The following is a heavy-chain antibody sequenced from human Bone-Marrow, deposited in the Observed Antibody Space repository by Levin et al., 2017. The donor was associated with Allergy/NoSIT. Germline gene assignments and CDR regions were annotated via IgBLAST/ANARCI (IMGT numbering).Heavy chain of an antibody. V-gene: IGHV1-18*01. CDR1: GYTFTNFN. Sequence: ASVKVSCTTSGYTFTNFNIDWVRQAPGQGLEWMGWISASTGDTNSAENFQGRVTMTTDTSTTTAYMELRSLRSDDTAVYYCARDGRPHSERKPFDYWGQGTLVTVSS. J-gene: IGHJ4*02. CDR3: ARDGRPHSERKPFDY. D-gene: IGHD1-26*01. CDR2: ISASTGDT.